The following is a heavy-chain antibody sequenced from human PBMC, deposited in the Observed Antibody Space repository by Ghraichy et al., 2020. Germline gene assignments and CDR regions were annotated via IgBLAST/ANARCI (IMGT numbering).Heavy chain of an antibody. V-gene: IGHV1-69*13. CDR1: GGTLSSHA. Sequence: SVKVSCKASGGTLSSHAVSWVRQAPGQGLEWMGGIIPIFGTTKYAQKFQGRVTNTADESTETAYMELSSLTSDDTAVYYCARGNYDNVWGRVNDYYYYGMDVWGQGTPVTVSS. CDR2: IIPIFGTT. D-gene: IGHD3-16*01. J-gene: IGHJ6*02. CDR3: ARGNYDNVWGRVNDYYYYGMDV.